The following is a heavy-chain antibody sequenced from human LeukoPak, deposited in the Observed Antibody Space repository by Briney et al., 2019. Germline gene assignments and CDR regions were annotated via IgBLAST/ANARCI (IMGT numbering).Heavy chain of an antibody. CDR3: ARDWLFGSFDI. CDR1: DDSISSSSHF. Sequence: SETLSLTCTVSDDSISSSSHFWGWISQPPGKGLEWIGSISYSGTTYYNPSLKSRVTISVDTSKNRFSLNLSSVTAADTAVYYCARDWLFGSFDIWGQGTMVTVSS. V-gene: IGHV4-39*02. D-gene: IGHD3-9*01. J-gene: IGHJ3*02. CDR2: ISYSGTT.